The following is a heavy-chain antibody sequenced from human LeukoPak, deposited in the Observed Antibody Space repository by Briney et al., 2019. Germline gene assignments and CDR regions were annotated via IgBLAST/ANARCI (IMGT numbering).Heavy chain of an antibody. V-gene: IGHV3-64*04. J-gene: IGHJ4*02. CDR3: ARVPTYDSSGYLDY. CDR2: ISSNGGST. D-gene: IGHD3-22*01. CDR1: GFTFSSYA. Sequence: GGSLRLSCAASGFTFSSYAMHWVRQAPGKGLEYVSAISSNGGSTYYADSVKGRFTISRDNSKNTLYLQMNSLRAEDTAVYYCARVPTYDSSGYLDYWGQGTLVTVSS.